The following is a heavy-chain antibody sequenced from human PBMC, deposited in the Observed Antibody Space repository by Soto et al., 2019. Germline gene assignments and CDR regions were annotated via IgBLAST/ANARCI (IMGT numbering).Heavy chain of an antibody. Sequence: GGSLRLSCAASGFTFSSYSMNWVRQAPGKGLEWVSYISSSSSTIYYADSVKGRFTISRDNAKNSLYLQMNSLRDEGTAVYYCARDLGGGVIIKDYYYNGMDVWGQGTKVTVSS. V-gene: IGHV3-48*02. J-gene: IGHJ6*02. D-gene: IGHD3-3*01. CDR1: GFTFSSYS. CDR2: ISSSSSTI. CDR3: ARDLGGGVIIKDYYYNGMDV.